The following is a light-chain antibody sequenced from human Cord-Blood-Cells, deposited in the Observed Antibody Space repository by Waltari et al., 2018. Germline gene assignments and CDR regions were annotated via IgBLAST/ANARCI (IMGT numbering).Light chain of an antibody. CDR1: QSLLHSNGYNY. J-gene: IGKJ2*01. CDR3: MQALQTPYT. V-gene: IGKV2-28*01. CDR2: LGS. Sequence: DIVMTQSPLSLPVTPGEPASTSCRSSQSLLHSNGYNYLDWYLQKPGQSPQLLIYLGSNRASRVPDRFSGSGSGTDFTLKISRVEAEDVGVYYCMQALQTPYTFGQGTKLEIK.